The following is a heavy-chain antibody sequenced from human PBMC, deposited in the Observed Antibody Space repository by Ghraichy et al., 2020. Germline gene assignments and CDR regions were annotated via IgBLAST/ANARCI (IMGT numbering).Heavy chain of an antibody. CDR3: ATSPSVGY. D-gene: IGHD4-23*01. V-gene: IGHV3-66*01. CDR1: GFTVSSNY. J-gene: IGHJ4*02. Sequence: GETLNISCAASGFTVSSNYMTWVRQAPGKGLECVSVIFSGGATSYADSVKGRFTISSDGSKNTLYLQMNSLRPEDTGVYYCATSPSVGYWGQGTLLTVSS. CDR2: IFSGGAT.